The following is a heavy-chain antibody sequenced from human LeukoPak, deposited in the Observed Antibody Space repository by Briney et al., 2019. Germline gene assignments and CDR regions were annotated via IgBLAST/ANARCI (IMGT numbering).Heavy chain of an antibody. CDR2: ISGSGGST. CDR3: AKDHGIAAAGTLDY. J-gene: IGHJ4*02. D-gene: IGHD6-13*01. Sequence: PGGSLRLSCAASGFTFSSYAMSWVRQAPGKGLEWVSAISGSGGSTYYADSVKGRFTISRDNSKNTLYLQMNSLGAEDTAVYYCAKDHGIAAAGTLDYWGQGTLVTVSS. CDR1: GFTFSSYA. V-gene: IGHV3-23*01.